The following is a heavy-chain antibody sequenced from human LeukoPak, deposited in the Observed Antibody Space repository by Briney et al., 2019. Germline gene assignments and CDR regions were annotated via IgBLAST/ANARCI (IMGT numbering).Heavy chain of an antibody. J-gene: IGHJ4*02. CDR2: ISGSGSDT. CDR3: ARDGQIRGNF. Sequence: GGSLRLSCAASGFTFSSYAMSWVRQAPGKGLEWVSAISGSGSDTYYADSVKGRFTISRDNAKNSLYLQMNSLRAEDTAVYYCARDGQIRGNFWGQGTLVTVSS. V-gene: IGHV3-23*01. CDR1: GFTFSSYA.